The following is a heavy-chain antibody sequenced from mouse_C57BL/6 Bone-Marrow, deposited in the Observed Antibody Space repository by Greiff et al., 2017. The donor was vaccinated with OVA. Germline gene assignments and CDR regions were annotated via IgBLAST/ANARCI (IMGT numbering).Heavy chain of an antibody. J-gene: IGHJ1*03. Sequence: EVKVVESEGGLVQPGSSMKLSCTASGFTFSDYYMAWVRQVPEKGLEWVANINYDGSSTYYLDSLKSRFIISRDNAKNILYLQMSSLKSEDTATYYCARVGYWYFDVWGTGTTVTVSS. CDR3: ARVGYWYFDV. CDR2: INYDGSST. CDR1: GFTFSDYY. V-gene: IGHV5-16*01.